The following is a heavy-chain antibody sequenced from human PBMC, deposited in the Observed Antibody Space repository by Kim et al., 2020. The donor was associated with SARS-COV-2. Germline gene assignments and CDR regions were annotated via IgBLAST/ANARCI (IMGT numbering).Heavy chain of an antibody. J-gene: IGHJ4*02. CDR1: GYTFTSYA. CDR2: IDADNGNT. CDR3: ARNEDY. V-gene: IGHV1-3*01. Sequence: ASVKVSCKASGYTFTSYAFHWVRQAPGQRLEWMGWIDADNGNTKYSQKFQGRVTIPRDTSARTAYMELSSLRSEDTAVYYCARNEDYWGQGTLVTVSS.